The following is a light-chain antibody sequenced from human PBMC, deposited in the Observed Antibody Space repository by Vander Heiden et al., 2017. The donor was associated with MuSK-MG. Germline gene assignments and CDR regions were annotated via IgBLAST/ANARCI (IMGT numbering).Light chain of an antibody. J-gene: IGLJ1*01. CDR2: EVI. CDR1: SSDVGDYNS. V-gene: IGLV2-8*01. Sequence: QSALTQPPSASGSPGQSVTISGTGTSSDVGDYNSVSWYQQHPGKAPKLMIYEVIRRPSGVPDRFSGSKSGNTASLTVSGLQAEDEADYYCSSYAGSNNYVVGTGTKVTVL. CDR3: SSYAGSNNYV.